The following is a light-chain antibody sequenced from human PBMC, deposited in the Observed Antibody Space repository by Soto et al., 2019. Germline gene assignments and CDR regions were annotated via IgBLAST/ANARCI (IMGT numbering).Light chain of an antibody. CDR2: DVS. V-gene: IGLV2-14*03. J-gene: IGLJ1*01. Sequence: QSALTQPVSVSGSPGQSITIFCTGTSSDVGGYNYVSWYQQHPGSAPKLMIYDVSSRPSGVSNRFSGSKSGNTASLTISGLQAEDEADYYCSSYTSSFKLAVFGSGTKLTVL. CDR1: SSDVGGYNY. CDR3: SSYTSSFKLAV.